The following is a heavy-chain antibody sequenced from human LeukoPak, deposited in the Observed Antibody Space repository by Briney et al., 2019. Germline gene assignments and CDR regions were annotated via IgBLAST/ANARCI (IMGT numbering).Heavy chain of an antibody. CDR3: ARAMTTVTSNWFDP. V-gene: IGHV3-23*01. CDR1: GFTFSSYA. D-gene: IGHD4-11*01. Sequence: GGSLRLSCAASGFTFSSYAMSWVRQAPGKGLEWVSAISGSGGGTYYADSVKGRFTISRDNSKKMLYLQMNSLRAEDTAVYYCARAMTTVTSNWFDPWGQGTLVTVSS. CDR2: ISGSGGGT. J-gene: IGHJ5*02.